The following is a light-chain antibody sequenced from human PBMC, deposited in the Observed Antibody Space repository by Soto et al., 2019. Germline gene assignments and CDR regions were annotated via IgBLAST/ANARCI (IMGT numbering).Light chain of an antibody. Sequence: DIQMTQSPSSLSASVGDRVTITFRASQSISSYLNWYQQKPGKAPKLLIYAASSLQSGVPSRFSGSGYGTDFTLTISSLQPEDFATYYCRQADSFPLSFGGGTKVDI. V-gene: IGKV1-39*01. J-gene: IGKJ4*01. CDR2: AAS. CDR3: RQADSFPLS. CDR1: QSISSY.